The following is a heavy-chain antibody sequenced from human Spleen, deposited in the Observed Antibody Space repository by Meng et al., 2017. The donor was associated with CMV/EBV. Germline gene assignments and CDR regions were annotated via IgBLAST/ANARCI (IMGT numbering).Heavy chain of an antibody. Sequence: SETLSLTCTVSGGSISSNVYYWGWIRQTPGKGLEWIGSVYKSGGTYYNPALERRVTISIDTSKNQFSLKLSSVTAADTAVYYCASQALLSSGYSSGYADYWGQGTLVTVSS. J-gene: IGHJ4*02. CDR2: VYKSGGT. CDR1: GGSISSNVYY. CDR3: ASQALLSSGYSSGYADY. V-gene: IGHV4-39*07. D-gene: IGHD6-19*01.